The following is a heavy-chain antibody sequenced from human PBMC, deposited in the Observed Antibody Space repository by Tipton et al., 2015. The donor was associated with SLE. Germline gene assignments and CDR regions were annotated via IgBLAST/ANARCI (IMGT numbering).Heavy chain of an antibody. Sequence: TLSLTCTVSGGSISSGSYYWSWIRQPAGKGLEWIGRIYTSGSTNYNPSLKSRVTISVDTSKNQFSLKLSSVTAADTAVYYCARGRDRSGYQIHGFDYWGQGTLVTVSS. V-gene: IGHV4-61*02. J-gene: IGHJ4*02. D-gene: IGHD3-22*01. CDR3: ARGRDRSGYQIHGFDY. CDR2: IYTSGST. CDR1: GGSISSGSYY.